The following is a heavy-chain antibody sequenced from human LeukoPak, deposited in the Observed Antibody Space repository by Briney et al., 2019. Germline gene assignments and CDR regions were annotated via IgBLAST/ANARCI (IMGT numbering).Heavy chain of an antibody. V-gene: IGHV4-30-4*01. CDR3: AGGWEITFGGVIVSPPFDY. J-gene: IGHJ4*02. CDR2: IYYSGST. D-gene: IGHD3-16*02. Sequence: SETLSLTCTVSGGSISSGDYYWSWIRQPPGKGLEWIGYIYYSGSTYYNPSLKSRVTISVDTSKNQFSLKLSSVTAADTAVYYCAGGWEITFGGVIVSPPFDYWGRGTLVTVSS. CDR1: GGSISSGDYY.